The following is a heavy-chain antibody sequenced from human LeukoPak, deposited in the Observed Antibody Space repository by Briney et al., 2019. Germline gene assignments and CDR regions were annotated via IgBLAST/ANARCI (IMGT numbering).Heavy chain of an antibody. CDR2: ISYDGSNK. CDR1: GFTFSSYA. D-gene: IGHD5-24*01. Sequence: PGRSLRLSCAASGFTFSSYAMHWVRQAPGKGLEWVAVISYDGSNKYYADSAKGRFTISRDNSKNTLYLQVNSLRAEDTAVYYCARDRSQRWLQNGFDYWGQGTLVTVSS. CDR3: ARDRSQRWLQNGFDY. V-gene: IGHV3-30*01. J-gene: IGHJ4*02.